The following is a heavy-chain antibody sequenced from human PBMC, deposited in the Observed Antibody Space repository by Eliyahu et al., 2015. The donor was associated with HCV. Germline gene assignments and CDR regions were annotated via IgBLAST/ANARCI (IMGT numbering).Heavy chain of an antibody. CDR2: IIPXLATT. Sequence: EVKKPGSSVTVSCKASGGAFSGYSFSWVRQAPGQGLEWMGGIIPXLATTNYAQNFQGRVTITADKSTSTAYLELSGLTSDDTAVYYCAKLRGTGTPRWGQGTLVTVSS. CDR3: AKLRGTGTPR. V-gene: IGHV1-69*06. D-gene: IGHD1-14*01. CDR1: GGAFSGYS. J-gene: IGHJ4*02.